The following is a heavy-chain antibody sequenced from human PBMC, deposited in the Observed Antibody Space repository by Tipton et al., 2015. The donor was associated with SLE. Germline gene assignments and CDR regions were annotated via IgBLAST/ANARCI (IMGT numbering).Heavy chain of an antibody. CDR2: INHSGST. Sequence: TLSLTCAVYGGSFSGYYWSWIRQPPGKGLEWIGEINHSGSTNYNPSLKSRVTISVDTSKNQFSLKLSSVTAADTAVYYCARGILRFLDGAFDIWGQGTTVTVSS. CDR3: ARGILRFLDGAFDI. CDR1: GGSFSGYY. V-gene: IGHV4-34*01. J-gene: IGHJ3*02. D-gene: IGHD3-3*01.